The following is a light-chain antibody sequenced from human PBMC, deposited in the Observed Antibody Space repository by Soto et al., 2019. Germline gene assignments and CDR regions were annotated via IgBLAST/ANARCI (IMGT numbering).Light chain of an antibody. CDR2: GAS. J-gene: IGKJ1*01. CDR1: QSVSSSY. Sequence: EIVLTHSPGTLSLSPWEIATLSCRASQSVSSSYLAWYQQKPGQAPRLLIYGASSRATGIPDRLSGSGSGTDFTLTISRLEPEDFAVYYCQQYGSSTGTFGQGTKVDIK. V-gene: IGKV3-20*01. CDR3: QQYGSSTGT.